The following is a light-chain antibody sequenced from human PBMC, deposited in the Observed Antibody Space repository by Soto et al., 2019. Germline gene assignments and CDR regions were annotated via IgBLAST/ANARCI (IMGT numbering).Light chain of an antibody. CDR1: ISDVGSYDL. V-gene: IGLV2-23*01. J-gene: IGLJ3*02. Sequence: QSVLTQPASVSGSPGQSITISCTGTISDVGSYDLVSWYQQHPGKAPKLMIYEGSKRPSGVSSRFSGSKSGNTASLTISGLQAEDEADYYCCSYAGSSTSWVFGGGTKVTVL. CDR3: CSYAGSSTSWV. CDR2: EGS.